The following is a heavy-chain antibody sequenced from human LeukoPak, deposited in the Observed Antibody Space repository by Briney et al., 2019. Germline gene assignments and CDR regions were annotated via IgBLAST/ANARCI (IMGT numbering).Heavy chain of an antibody. CDR2: ISTSSSYI. J-gene: IGHJ4*02. V-gene: IGHV3-21*04. CDR3: ARRVPLGSSWGYYFDY. CDR1: RFTFSSYS. Sequence: PGGSLRLSCAASRFTFSSYSMNWVRQAPGKGLEWVSSISTSSSYIYYADPVKGRFTISRDNAKKSVYLQMNSLRAEDTALYYCARRVPLGSSWGYYFDYWGQGTLVTVSS. D-gene: IGHD6-6*01.